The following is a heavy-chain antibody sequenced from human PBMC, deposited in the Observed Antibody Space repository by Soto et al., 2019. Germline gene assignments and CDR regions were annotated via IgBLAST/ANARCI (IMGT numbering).Heavy chain of an antibody. J-gene: IGHJ6*02. CDR2: INSDGSST. CDR3: ARGGYSSSWYIGGYYYYGMDV. CDR1: GFTFSSYW. D-gene: IGHD6-13*01. Sequence: GGSLRLSCAASGFTFSSYWMHWVRQAPGKGLVWVSRINSDGSSTSYADSVKGRFTISRDNAKNTLYLQMNSLRAEDTAVYYCARGGYSSSWYIGGYYYYGMDVWGQGTTVTVSS. V-gene: IGHV3-74*01.